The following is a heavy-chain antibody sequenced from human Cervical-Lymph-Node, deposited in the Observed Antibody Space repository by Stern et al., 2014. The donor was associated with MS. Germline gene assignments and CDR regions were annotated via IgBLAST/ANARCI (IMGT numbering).Heavy chain of an antibody. J-gene: IGHJ4*02. CDR1: GGTFSSYA. D-gene: IGHD4-23*01. CDR2: IIPLFGTA. V-gene: IGHV1-69*01. CDR3: ARGSTVVTDYFDY. Sequence: QVQLVESAAEVKKPGSSVKVSCKASGGTFSSYAINWVRQAPGQGLEWMGGIIPLFGTANYAQKFQGRVTITADESTSTAYMELSSLRSEDTAVYYCARGSTVVTDYFDYWGQGTLVTVSS.